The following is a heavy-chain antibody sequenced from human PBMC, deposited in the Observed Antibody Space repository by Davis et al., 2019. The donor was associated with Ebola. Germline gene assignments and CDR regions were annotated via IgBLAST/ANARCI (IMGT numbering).Heavy chain of an antibody. D-gene: IGHD4-17*01. CDR1: GYTFTSYG. Sequence: ASVKVSCKASGYTFTSYGISWVRQAPGQGLEWMGWISAYNGNTNYAQKLQGRVTMTTDTSTSTAYMELRSLRSDDTAVYYCARITTVTTRGVYYGMDVWGQGTTVTVSS. CDR3: ARITTVTTRGVYYGMDV. CDR2: ISAYNGNT. J-gene: IGHJ6*02. V-gene: IGHV1-18*04.